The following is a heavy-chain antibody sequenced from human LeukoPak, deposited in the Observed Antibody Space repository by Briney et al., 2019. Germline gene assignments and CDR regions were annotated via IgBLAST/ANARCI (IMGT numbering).Heavy chain of an antibody. CDR2: IKSHSGDT. J-gene: IGHJ4*02. D-gene: IGHD3-10*01. Sequence: ASVTVSCKASGYTFTGYYMHWVRQAPGQGLEWLGCIKSHSGDTNYAQKFQGRVTMTRDTSISTAYLELSSLTSDDTAVYYCARAPGAPGYWGQGTLVTVSS. CDR3: ARAPGAPGY. CDR1: GYTFTGYY. V-gene: IGHV1-2*02.